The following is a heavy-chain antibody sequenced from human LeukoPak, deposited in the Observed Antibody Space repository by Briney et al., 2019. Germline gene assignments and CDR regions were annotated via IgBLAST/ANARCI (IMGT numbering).Heavy chain of an antibody. Sequence: LRLSCAASGFTFSSYAMTWIRQYPGKGLEWIGYIYYSGSTYYNPSLKSRVSISLDTSKNQFSLRLTSVTAADTAVYYCASSMIRGVDFDYWGQGTLVTVSS. D-gene: IGHD3-10*01. CDR1: GFTFSSYA. CDR3: ASSMIRGVDFDY. J-gene: IGHJ4*02. CDR2: IYYSGST. V-gene: IGHV4-31*02.